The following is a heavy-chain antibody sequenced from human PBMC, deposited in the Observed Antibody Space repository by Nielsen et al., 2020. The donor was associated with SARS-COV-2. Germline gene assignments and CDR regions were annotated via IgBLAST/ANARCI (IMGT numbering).Heavy chain of an antibody. Sequence: SETLSLTCTVSGGSISSSSYYWGWIRQPPGKGLEWIGSIYYSGSTYYNPSLKSRVTISVDTSKNQFSLKLSSVTAADTAVYYCARHSVDYSSDPRQPVHWGQGTLVTVSS. CDR2: IYYSGST. CDR1: GGSISSSSYY. J-gene: IGHJ1*01. D-gene: IGHD6-25*01. V-gene: IGHV4-39*01. CDR3: ARHSVDYSSDPRQPVH.